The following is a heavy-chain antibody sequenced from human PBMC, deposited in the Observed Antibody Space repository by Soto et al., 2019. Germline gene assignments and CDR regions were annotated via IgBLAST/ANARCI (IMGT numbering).Heavy chain of an antibody. D-gene: IGHD2-2*01. J-gene: IGHJ5*02. Sequence: QLQLQESGSGLVKPSQTLSLTCAVSGGSISSGGYSWSWIRQPPGKGLEWIGYIYHSGSTYYNPALKSRVTISVDRSKNQFSRKLSSVTAADTAVYYCARVSTDRRKRNNWFDPWGQGTLVTVSS. CDR3: ARVSTDRRKRNNWFDP. CDR1: GGSISSGGYS. CDR2: IYHSGST. V-gene: IGHV4-30-2*01.